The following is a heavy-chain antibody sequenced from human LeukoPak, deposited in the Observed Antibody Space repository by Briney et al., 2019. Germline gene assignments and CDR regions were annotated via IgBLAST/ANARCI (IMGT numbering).Heavy chain of an antibody. J-gene: IGHJ5*02. D-gene: IGHD4-17*01. Sequence: GASVKVSCKASGYTFTSCGISWVRQAPGQGLEWMGWISAYNGNTNYAQKLQGRVTMTTDTSTSTAYMELRSLRSDDTAVYYCARVWVGGADYGDFPGWFDPWGQGTLVTVSS. CDR3: ARVWVGGADYGDFPGWFDP. CDR1: GYTFTSCG. V-gene: IGHV1-18*04. CDR2: ISAYNGNT.